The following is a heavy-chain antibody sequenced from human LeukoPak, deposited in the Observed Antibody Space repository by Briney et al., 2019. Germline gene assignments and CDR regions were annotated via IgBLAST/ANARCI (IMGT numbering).Heavy chain of an antibody. CDR2: ISHSRTT. J-gene: IGHJ4*02. V-gene: IGHV4-34*01. CDR1: GGSFSGYY. Sequence: SETLSLTCAVYGGSFSGYYWRWIRQPPGKGLESIGQISHSRTTNYNPANNSRITISVDSSKNQYSLKLSPVTAADTAVYYCARDRGYSYGYWSIWGQGTLVTVSS. CDR3: ARDRGYSYGYWSI. D-gene: IGHD5-18*01.